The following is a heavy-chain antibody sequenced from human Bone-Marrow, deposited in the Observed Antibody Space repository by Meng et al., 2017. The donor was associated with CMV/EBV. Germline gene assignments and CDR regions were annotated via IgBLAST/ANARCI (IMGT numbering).Heavy chain of an antibody. CDR2: IAYDGSNK. D-gene: IGHD3-22*01. CDR1: GFTFSSYA. CDR3: ARGIVVVNPYYFDY. V-gene: IGHV3-30*04. Sequence: GESLKISCAASGFTFSSYAMHWVRQAPGKGLEWVAVIAYDGSNKYYADSVKGRFTISRDNSKNTLYLQMNSLRAEDTVVYYCARGIVVVNPYYFDYWGQGTLVTVSS. J-gene: IGHJ4*02.